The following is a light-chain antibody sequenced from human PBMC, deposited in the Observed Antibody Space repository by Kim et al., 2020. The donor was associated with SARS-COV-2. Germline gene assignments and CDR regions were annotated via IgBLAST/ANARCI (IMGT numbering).Light chain of an antibody. CDR3: QVWDSSSDHPYWV. CDR2: YDS. V-gene: IGLV3-21*04. CDR1: NVGSKS. Sequence: GKTARITCGRNNVGSKSVHWDQQKPGQAPVLVIYYDSDRPSGIPERFSGSNSGNTATLTISRVEAGDEADDYCQVWDSSSDHPYWVFGGGTQLTVL. J-gene: IGLJ3*02.